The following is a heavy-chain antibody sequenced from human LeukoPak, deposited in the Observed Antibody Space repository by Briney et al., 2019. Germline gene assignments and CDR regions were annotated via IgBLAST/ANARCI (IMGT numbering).Heavy chain of an antibody. V-gene: IGHV1-46*01. Sequence: ASVKVSCKASGYTFTSYAMNWVRQAPGQGLEWMGIINPSGGSTSYAQKFQGRVTMTRDTSTSTVYMELSSLRSEDTAVYYCAREFFRAAAYYYYGMDVWGQGTTVTVSS. CDR2: INPSGGST. CDR3: AREFFRAAAYYYYGMDV. D-gene: IGHD2-15*01. CDR1: GYTFTSYA. J-gene: IGHJ6*02.